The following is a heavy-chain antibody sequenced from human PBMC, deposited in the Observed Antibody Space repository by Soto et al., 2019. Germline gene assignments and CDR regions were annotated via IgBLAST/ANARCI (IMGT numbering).Heavy chain of an antibody. CDR2: ITNDGSST. CDR1: GFVFSSYW. J-gene: IGHJ2*01. V-gene: IGHV3-74*01. CDR3: AIGMQGSRYFDL. Sequence: EVQLVESGGGLVQPGGSLRLSCAGSGFVFSSYWMHWVRQVPGKGLVWVSRITNDGSSTTYADSVNGRFTISRDNAKNTLYLQMNSLGAEDTAVYYCAIGMQGSRYFDLWGRGTLVTVSS.